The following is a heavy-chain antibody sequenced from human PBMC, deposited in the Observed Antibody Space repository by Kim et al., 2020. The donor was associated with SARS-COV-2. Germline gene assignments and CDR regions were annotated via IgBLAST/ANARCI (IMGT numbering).Heavy chain of an antibody. CDR3: ARHVTGTTPFPSDY. CDR2: IYYSGST. CDR1: GGSISSYY. J-gene: IGHJ4*02. V-gene: IGHV4-59*01. D-gene: IGHD1-20*01. Sequence: SETLSLTCTVSGGSISSYYWSWIRQPPGKGLEWIGYIYYSGSTNYNPSLKSRVTISVDTSKNQFSLKLSSVTAADTAVYYCARHVTGTTPFPSDYWGQGTLVTVSS.